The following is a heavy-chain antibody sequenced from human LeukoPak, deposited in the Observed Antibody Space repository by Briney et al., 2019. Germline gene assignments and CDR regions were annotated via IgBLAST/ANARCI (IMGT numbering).Heavy chain of an antibody. CDR2: INHSGST. CDR1: GGSFSGYY. J-gene: IGHJ3*02. D-gene: IGHD2-2*02. V-gene: IGHV4-34*01. Sequence: PSETLSLTCAVYGGSFSGYYWSWIRQPPGKGLEWIGEINHSGSTNYNPSLKSRVTISVDTSKNQFSLKLSSVTAADTAVYYCARGPYCSSTSCYSGAFDIWGQGTMVTVSS. CDR3: ARGPYCSSTSCYSGAFDI.